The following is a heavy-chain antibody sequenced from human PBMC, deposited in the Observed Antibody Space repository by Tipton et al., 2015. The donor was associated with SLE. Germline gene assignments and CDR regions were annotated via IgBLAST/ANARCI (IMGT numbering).Heavy chain of an antibody. CDR3: ARDRVGVAYFDY. V-gene: IGHV3-30*03. Sequence: RSLRLSCEVSGFTFSTYGMHWVRQAPGMGLDWVAFISYDGSYRDYADSVRGRFTISRDNSKNTLYLQMNSPRGEDTAIYYCARDRVGVAYFDYWGQGTLVTASS. CDR1: GFTFSTYG. D-gene: IGHD2-15*01. CDR2: ISYDGSYR. J-gene: IGHJ4*02.